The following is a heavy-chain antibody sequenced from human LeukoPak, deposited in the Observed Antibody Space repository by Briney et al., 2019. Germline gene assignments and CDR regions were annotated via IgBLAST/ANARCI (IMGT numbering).Heavy chain of an antibody. Sequence: SQTMSLTCTVSGGSISSGDYYWSWIRQPPGKGLEGIGYTYYSGSTYYNPSLKSRVTISVDTSKNQFSLKLSSVTAADTAVYYCARVPAAIGGFDPWGQGTLVTVSS. CDR2: TYYSGST. V-gene: IGHV4-30-4*08. CDR1: GGSISSGDYY. CDR3: ARVPAAIGGFDP. J-gene: IGHJ5*02. D-gene: IGHD2-2*01.